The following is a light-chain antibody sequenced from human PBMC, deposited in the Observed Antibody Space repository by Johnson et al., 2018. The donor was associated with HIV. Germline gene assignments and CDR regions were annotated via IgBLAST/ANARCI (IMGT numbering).Light chain of an antibody. CDR1: SCDIGNNY. CDR2: DTN. CDR3: GAWDSTLNAYV. V-gene: IGLV1-51*01. Sequence: QSVLTQPPSVSAAPGQKVTISCSGSSCDIGNNYVSCHQQFPGTAPKLLTYDTNKRSSGIPARISGSTSGTSATLGITGLHTGDEGDYFCGAWDSTLNAYVFGTGTKVTVL. J-gene: IGLJ1*01.